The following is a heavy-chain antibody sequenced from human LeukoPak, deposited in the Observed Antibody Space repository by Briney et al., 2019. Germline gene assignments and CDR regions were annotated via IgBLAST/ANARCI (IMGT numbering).Heavy chain of an antibody. CDR3: ARIVGASYGMDV. Sequence: SETLSLTCTVSGGSISSGDYYWSWIRQPPGKGLEWIGYIYYSGSTNYNPSLKSRVSVSGDTSKNQFSLKVNSVTAADTAVYYCARIVGASYGMDVWGQGTTVTVSS. CDR1: GGSISSGDYY. CDR2: IYYSGST. D-gene: IGHD1-26*01. V-gene: IGHV4-61*08. J-gene: IGHJ6*02.